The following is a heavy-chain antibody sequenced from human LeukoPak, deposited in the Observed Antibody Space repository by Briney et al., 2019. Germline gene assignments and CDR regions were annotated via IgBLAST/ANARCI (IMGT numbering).Heavy chain of an antibody. Sequence: SETLSLTCTVSGGSISSSSYYWGWIRQPPGKGLEWIGSIYYSGSTYYNPSLKSRVTISVDTSKNQFSLKLSSVTAADTAVYYCARVDTGLGVVGAILGAFDIWGQGTMVTVSS. CDR3: ARVDTGLGVVGAILGAFDI. CDR2: IYYSGST. D-gene: IGHD1-26*01. V-gene: IGHV4-39*07. CDR1: GGSISSSSYY. J-gene: IGHJ3*02.